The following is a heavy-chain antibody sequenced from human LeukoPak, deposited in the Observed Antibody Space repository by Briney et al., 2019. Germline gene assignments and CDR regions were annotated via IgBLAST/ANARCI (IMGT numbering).Heavy chain of an antibody. CDR1: GYTFTGYY. Sequence: ASVKVSCKASGYTFTGYYIHWVRLAPGQGLEWMGWINPNSGGSNYAQKFQGRVTMTRDTSINTAYMELSRLRSDDTAVYYCAGFGESMGYNWFDPWGQGTLVTVSS. D-gene: IGHD3-10*01. J-gene: IGHJ5*02. CDR2: INPNSGGS. V-gene: IGHV1-2*02. CDR3: AGFGESMGYNWFDP.